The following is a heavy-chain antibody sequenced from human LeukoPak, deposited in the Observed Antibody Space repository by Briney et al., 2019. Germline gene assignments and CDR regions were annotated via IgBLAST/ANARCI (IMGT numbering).Heavy chain of an antibody. CDR2: ISWDAGTT. D-gene: IGHD1-1*01. Sequence: GGSLRLSCAASGFTFGDYTMHWVRQVPGKGLEWVSVISWDAGTTYTADSVEGRFTVSRDIRKKSLYLQMSSLRSEDTALYYCTRVPQKLVVMYYFDYWGQGSLVTVSS. J-gene: IGHJ4*02. CDR3: TRVPQKLVVMYYFDY. CDR1: GFTFGDYT. V-gene: IGHV3-43*01.